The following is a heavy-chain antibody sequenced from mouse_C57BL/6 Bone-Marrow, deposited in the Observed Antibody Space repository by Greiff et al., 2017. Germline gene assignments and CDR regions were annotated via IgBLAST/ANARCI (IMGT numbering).Heavy chain of an antibody. Sequence: QVQLQQPGAELVMPGASVKLSCKASGYTFTSYWMHWVKQRPGQGLEWIGEIDPSDSYTNYNQKFTGKSTLTVDKSSSTAYMQLSSLTSEDSAVYYCARDTTVVAPAWFAYWGQGTLVTVSA. CDR3: ARDTTVVAPAWFAY. CDR1: GYTFTSYW. V-gene: IGHV1-69*01. D-gene: IGHD1-1*01. J-gene: IGHJ3*01. CDR2: IDPSDSYT.